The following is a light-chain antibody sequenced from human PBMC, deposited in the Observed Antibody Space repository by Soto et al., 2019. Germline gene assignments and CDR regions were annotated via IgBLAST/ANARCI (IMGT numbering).Light chain of an antibody. CDR1: TPNIGKTA. J-gene: IGLJ1*01. CDR2: HND. CDR3: AAWDDNLDGYV. V-gene: IGLV1-36*01. Sequence: QAVVTQPPSVSGAPRQRVTISCSGSTPNIGKTAVNWYQQLPGKAPKLVIYHNDLLPSGVSDRFSGSKSGTSASLAISGLQSDDEADYYCAAWDDNLDGYVFGTGTKVTVL.